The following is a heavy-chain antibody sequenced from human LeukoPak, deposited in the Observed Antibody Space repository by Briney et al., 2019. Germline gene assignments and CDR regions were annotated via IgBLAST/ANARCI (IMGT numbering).Heavy chain of an antibody. Sequence: ASVKVSCKAAGYTFTCYYMHWVRQAPGQGLEWMGWINPNNGGTNYAQKVQGRVTMTRDTSISTAYMELSRLRSDDTAVYYCARVGVDHKRLPLDGYWGQGTLVTGSS. D-gene: IGHD3-10*01. V-gene: IGHV1-2*02. CDR1: GYTFTCYY. CDR3: ARVGVDHKRLPLDGY. CDR2: INPNNGGT. J-gene: IGHJ4*02.